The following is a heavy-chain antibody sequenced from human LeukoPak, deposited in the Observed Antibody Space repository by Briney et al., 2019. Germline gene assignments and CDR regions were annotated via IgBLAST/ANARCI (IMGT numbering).Heavy chain of an antibody. CDR3: ATGQDYGDHNWFDP. CDR2: FDPEDGET. CDR1: GGTFSSYA. D-gene: IGHD4-17*01. J-gene: IGHJ5*02. V-gene: IGHV1-24*01. Sequence: ASVKVSCKASGGTFSSYAISWVRLAPGKGLEWMGGFDPEDGETIYAQKFQGRVTMTEDTSTDTAYMELSSLRSEDTAVYYCATGQDYGDHNWFDPWGQGTLVTVSS.